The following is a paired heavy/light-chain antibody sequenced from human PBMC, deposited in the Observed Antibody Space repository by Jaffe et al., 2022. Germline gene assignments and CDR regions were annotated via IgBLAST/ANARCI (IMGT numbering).Heavy chain of an antibody. CDR3: ARADSSSWYEMYYFDY. V-gene: IGHV4-61*02. CDR1: GGSISSGSYY. J-gene: IGHJ4*02. Sequence: QVQLQESGPGLVKPSQTLSLTCTVSGGSISSGSYYWSWIRQPAGKGLEWIGRIYTSGSTNYNPSLKSRVTISVDTSKNQFSLKLSSVTAADTAVYYCARADSSSWYEMYYFDYWGQGTLVTVSS. CDR2: IYTSGST. D-gene: IGHD6-13*01.
Light chain of an antibody. CDR2: DAS. V-gene: IGKV1D-13*01. CDR3: QQFNNYPPIT. Sequence: AIQLTQSPSSLSASVGDRVTITCRASQGISSALAWYQQKPGKAPKLLIYDASSLESGVPSRFSGSGSGTDFTLTISSLQPEDFATYYCQQFNNYPPITFGQGTRLEIK. J-gene: IGKJ5*01. CDR1: QGISSA.